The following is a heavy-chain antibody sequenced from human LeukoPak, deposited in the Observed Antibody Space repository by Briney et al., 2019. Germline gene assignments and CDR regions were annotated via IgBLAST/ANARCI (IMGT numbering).Heavy chain of an antibody. CDR1: GFTFSSYW. V-gene: IGHV3-74*01. CDR2: IYSDGSST. D-gene: IGHD5-18*01. CDR3: ARGLGGYSYGSHGY. J-gene: IGHJ4*02. Sequence: KAGGSLRLSCAASGFTFSSYWMHWVRQDPGKGLVWVSRIYSDGSSTSYADSVKGRFTISRDNAKNTLYLQMNSLRAEDTAVYYCARGLGGYSYGSHGYWGQGTLVTVSS.